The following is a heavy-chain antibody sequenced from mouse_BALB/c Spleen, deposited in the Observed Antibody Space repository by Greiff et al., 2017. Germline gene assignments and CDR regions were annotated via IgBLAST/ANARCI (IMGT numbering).Heavy chain of an antibody. Sequence: VKLMESGAELARPGASVKLSCKASGYTFTDYYINWVKQRTGQGLEWIGEIYPGSGNTYYNEKFKGKATLTADKSSSTAYMQLSSLTSEDSAVYFCARWEGYYRYDEAYWGQGTLVTVSA. D-gene: IGHD2-14*01. CDR1: GYTFTDYY. J-gene: IGHJ3*01. CDR2: IYPGSGNT. CDR3: ARWEGYYRYDEAY. V-gene: IGHV1-77*01.